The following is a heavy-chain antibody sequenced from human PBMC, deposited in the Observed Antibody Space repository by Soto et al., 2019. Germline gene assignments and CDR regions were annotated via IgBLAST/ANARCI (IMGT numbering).Heavy chain of an antibody. V-gene: IGHV3-30-3*01. CDR1: GFTFSSYA. CDR3: ARDRGRGTYYYYGMDV. D-gene: IGHD3-16*01. CDR2: ISYDGSNK. Sequence: VQLVESGGGVVQPGRSLRLSCAASGFTFSSYAMHWVRQAPGKGLEWVAVISYDGSNKYYADSVKGRFTISRDNSKNTLFLQMNSLRSEDTSVYYCARDRGRGTYYYYGMDVWGQGTPVTVSS. J-gene: IGHJ6*02.